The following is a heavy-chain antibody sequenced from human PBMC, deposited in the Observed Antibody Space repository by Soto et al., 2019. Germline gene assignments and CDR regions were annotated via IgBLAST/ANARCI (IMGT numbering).Heavy chain of an antibody. CDR3: ANGGEGGTDDYYYYGLEC. CDR1: GLIFSKYG. Sequence: CAASGLIFSKYGMHWVRQAPGTGMEWVPVISYHGHTRYYGDSGKGRFTISRDNSKNKWYLQINPLRGEETAVFYCANGGEGGTDDYYYYGLECLGRRPTLAVCS. J-gene: IGHJ6*01. V-gene: IGHV3-30*18. D-gene: IGHD2-15*01. CDR2: ISYHGHTR.